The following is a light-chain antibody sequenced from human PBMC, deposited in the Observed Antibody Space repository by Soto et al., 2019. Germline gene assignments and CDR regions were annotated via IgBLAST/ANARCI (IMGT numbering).Light chain of an antibody. CDR2: DAS. CDR1: RSVSNY. Sequence: EIVLTQSPGTRSLSPGESAKLSCRASRSVSNYLAWYQPKPGLAPRLIIYDASTRATGIPDRFSGSGSGTDFTLTIRRLEPEDFAVDYCQQYGSSRTFGQWTKVEIK. V-gene: IGKV3D-20*01. J-gene: IGKJ1*01. CDR3: QQYGSSRT.